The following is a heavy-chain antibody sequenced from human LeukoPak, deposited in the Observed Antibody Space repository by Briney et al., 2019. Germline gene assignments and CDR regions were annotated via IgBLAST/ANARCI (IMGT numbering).Heavy chain of an antibody. V-gene: IGHV3-23*01. Sequence: GGSLRLSCAASGFTFSSYGMSWVRQAPGKGLEWVSAISGSGGSTYYADSVKGRFTISRDNAKNSLYLQMNSLRAEDTAVYYCARYKQWLVNWFDPWGQGTLVTVSS. CDR3: ARYKQWLVNWFDP. CDR1: GFTFSSYG. CDR2: ISGSGGST. J-gene: IGHJ5*02. D-gene: IGHD6-19*01.